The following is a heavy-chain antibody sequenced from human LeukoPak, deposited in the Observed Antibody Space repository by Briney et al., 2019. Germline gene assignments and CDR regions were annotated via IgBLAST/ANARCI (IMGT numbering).Heavy chain of an antibody. J-gene: IGHJ4*02. CDR2: IYHSGST. CDR1: GGSISSSNW. Sequence: PSGTLSLTCAVSGGSISSSNWWSWVRQPPGKGLEWIGEIYHSGSTNYNPSLKSRVTISVDKSKNQFSLELSSVTAADTAVYYCARDLDIVVVPAANQTLDYWGREPWSPSPQ. V-gene: IGHV4-4*02. CDR3: ARDLDIVVVPAANQTLDY. D-gene: IGHD2-2*03.